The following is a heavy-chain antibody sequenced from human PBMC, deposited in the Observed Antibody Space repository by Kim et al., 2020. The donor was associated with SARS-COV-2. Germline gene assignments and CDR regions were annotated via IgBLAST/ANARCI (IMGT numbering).Heavy chain of an antibody. D-gene: IGHD3-22*01. Sequence: SGPTLVNPTQALTLTCTFSGFSLSTSGMCVSWIRQPPGKAREWLARIDWDDDKYYSTSLKTRLTISKDTSKNQVVLTMTNMDPVDTATYYCARIPHDSSGYYFDYWGQGTLVTVSS. CDR2: IDWDDDK. J-gene: IGHJ4*02. CDR3: ARIPHDSSGYYFDY. V-gene: IGHV2-70*11. CDR1: GFSLSTSGMC.